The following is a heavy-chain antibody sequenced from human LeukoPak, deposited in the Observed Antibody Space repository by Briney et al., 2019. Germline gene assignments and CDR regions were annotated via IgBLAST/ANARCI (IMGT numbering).Heavy chain of an antibody. CDR1: GGTISSYY. J-gene: IGHJ4*02. V-gene: IGHV4-59*01. Sequence: SETLSLTCTVSGGTISSYYWSWIRQPPGKGXXXXXXIYYSGSTNYTXXXXXXXTISVDTSKNQFSLKLSSVTAADTAVYYCARXPTMVPSVVSVFDYWGQGTLVTVSS. D-gene: IGHD3-10*01. CDR3: ARXPTMVPSVVSVFDY. CDR2: IYYSGST.